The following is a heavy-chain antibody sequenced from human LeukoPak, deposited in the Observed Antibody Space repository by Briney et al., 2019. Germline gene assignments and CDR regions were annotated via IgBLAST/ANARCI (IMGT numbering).Heavy chain of an antibody. CDR3: ARDHRLSYFDY. J-gene: IGHJ4*02. CDR2: ISYDGSNK. CDR1: GFTFSSYA. Sequence: GRSLRLSCAASGFTFSSYAMHWVRQAPGKGLEWVAVISYDGSNKYYADSVKGRFTISRDNSKNTLYLQMNSLRAEDTAVYYCARDHRLSYFDYWGQGTLVTVSS. V-gene: IGHV3-30-3*01.